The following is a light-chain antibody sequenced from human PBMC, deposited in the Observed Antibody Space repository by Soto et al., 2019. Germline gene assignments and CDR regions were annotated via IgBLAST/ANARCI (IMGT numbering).Light chain of an antibody. CDR3: QQYGSSPFT. V-gene: IGKV3-20*01. CDR1: QSVSSSY. Sequence: EIVLTQSPGTLSLSPGERATLSCRASQSVSSSYLAWYQQNPGQAPRLLIYGASSRAAGIPDRFSGSGSGTDFTLTISRLEPKDFAVYYCQQYGSSPFTFGPGTKVDIK. CDR2: GAS. J-gene: IGKJ3*01.